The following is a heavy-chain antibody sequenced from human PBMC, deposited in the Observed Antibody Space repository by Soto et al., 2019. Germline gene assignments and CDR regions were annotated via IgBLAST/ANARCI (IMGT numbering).Heavy chain of an antibody. CDR1: GYTFTSYY. Sequence: QVQLVQSGAEVKKPGASVKVSCKASGYTFTSYYMHWVRQAPGQGLEWMGIINPSGGSTSYAQKFQGRVTMTSDTSTSTVYMELSSLRSEDTAVYYCARSAVVVVAANAEYFQHWGQGTLVTVSS. CDR3: ARSAVVVVAANAEYFQH. J-gene: IGHJ1*01. CDR2: INPSGGST. D-gene: IGHD2-15*01. V-gene: IGHV1-46*01.